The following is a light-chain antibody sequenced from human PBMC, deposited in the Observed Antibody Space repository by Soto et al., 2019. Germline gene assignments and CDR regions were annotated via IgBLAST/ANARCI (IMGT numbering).Light chain of an antibody. J-gene: IGKJ4*01. CDR3: QQYETSPT. V-gene: IGKV3-20*01. CDR1: QNLSGRY. CDR2: RVS. Sequence: ENVLTQSPATLSLSPGERATLSCRASQNLSGRYIAWYKQKSGQAPRLLIYRVSSRATGIPDRFSGRGSGTDFTLTISRLEPEDFAVYYCQQYETSPTFGGGTKVEIK.